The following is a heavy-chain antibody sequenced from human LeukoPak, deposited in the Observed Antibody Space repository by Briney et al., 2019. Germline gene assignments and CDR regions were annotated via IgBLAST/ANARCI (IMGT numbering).Heavy chain of an antibody. Sequence: GGSLRLSCAASGFTFSSYSMNWVRQAPGKGLEWVSSISSSSSYVYYADSVKGRFTISRDNAKNSLYLQMNSLRAEDTAVYYCARDPQRERRMDNWFDPWGQGTLVTVSS. V-gene: IGHV3-21*01. D-gene: IGHD1-1*01. CDR2: ISSSSSYV. J-gene: IGHJ5*02. CDR1: GFTFSSYS. CDR3: ARDPQRERRMDNWFDP.